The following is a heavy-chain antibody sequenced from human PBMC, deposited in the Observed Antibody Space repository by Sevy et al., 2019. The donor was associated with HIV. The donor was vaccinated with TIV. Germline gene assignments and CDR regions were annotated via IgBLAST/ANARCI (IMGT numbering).Heavy chain of an antibody. V-gene: IGHV3-30-3*01. D-gene: IGHD6-19*01. J-gene: IGHJ5*02. CDR2: ISYDGSNK. CDR3: ARDRISSGFEFDP. Sequence: GGSLRLSCAASGFTFSSYAMSWVRQAPGKGLEWVAVISYDGSNKYYADSVKGRFTISRDNSKNTLYLQMNSLRAEDTAVYYCARDRISSGFEFDPWGQGTLVTVSS. CDR1: GFTFSSYA.